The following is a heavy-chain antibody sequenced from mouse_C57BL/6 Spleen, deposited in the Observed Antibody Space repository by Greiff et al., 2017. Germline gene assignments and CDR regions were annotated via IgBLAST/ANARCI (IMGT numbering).Heavy chain of an antibody. CDR3: ARKGRVGAMDY. V-gene: IGHV1-69*01. D-gene: IGHD3-1*01. CDR1: GYTFTSYW. Sequence: VQLQQPGAELVMPGASVKLSCKASGYTFTSYWMHWVKQRPGQGLEWIGEIDPSDSYTNYNQKFKGKSTLTVDKSSSTAYMQLSSLTSEDSAVDYCARKGRVGAMDYWGQGTSVTVSS. J-gene: IGHJ4*01. CDR2: IDPSDSYT.